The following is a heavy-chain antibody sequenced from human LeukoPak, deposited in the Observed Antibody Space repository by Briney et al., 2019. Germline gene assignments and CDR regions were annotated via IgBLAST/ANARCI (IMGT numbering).Heavy chain of an antibody. CDR3: ARSTGVRGLTAQGY. CDR1: GYTFTSYG. J-gene: IGHJ4*02. Sequence: ASVKVSCKASGYTFTSYGISWVRQAPGQGLEWMGWINTNTGNPTYAQGFTGRFVFSLDTSVSTAYLQISSLKAEDTAVYYCARSTGVRGLTAQGYWGQGTLVTVSS. CDR2: INTNTGNP. V-gene: IGHV7-4-1*02. D-gene: IGHD3-10*01.